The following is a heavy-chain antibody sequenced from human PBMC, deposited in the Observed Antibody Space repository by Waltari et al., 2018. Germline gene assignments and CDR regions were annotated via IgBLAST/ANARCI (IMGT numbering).Heavy chain of an antibody. V-gene: IGHV4-39*01. D-gene: IGHD3-16*01. J-gene: IGHJ4*02. CDR3: ARRLAADY. CDR1: VGSISSRSSY. Sequence: QLPLQESGPGLVTPAETMSLTCTVSVGSISSRSSYWRWIRQPRGKGLEWSGSIYYSGSTYYNPSLKSRVTISVDTSKNQFSLKLSSVTAADTAVYYCARRLAADYWVQGTLVTVSS. CDR2: IYYSGST.